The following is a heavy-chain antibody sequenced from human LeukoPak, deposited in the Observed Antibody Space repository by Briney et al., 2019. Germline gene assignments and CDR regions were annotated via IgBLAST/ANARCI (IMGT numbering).Heavy chain of an antibody. D-gene: IGHD2-15*01. Sequence: SVKVSCKASGGSFTTYAISWVRQAPTQWLQWMGGIIPLFGIPNYAQKFQGRVTITADESTSTAYMELSSLRSEDTAMYYCARPRQRYCSGGACYSRDGFDIWGQGTMVTVSS. V-gene: IGHV1-69*13. CDR3: ARPRQRYCSGGACYSRDGFDI. CDR1: GGSFTTYA. CDR2: IIPLFGIP. J-gene: IGHJ3*02.